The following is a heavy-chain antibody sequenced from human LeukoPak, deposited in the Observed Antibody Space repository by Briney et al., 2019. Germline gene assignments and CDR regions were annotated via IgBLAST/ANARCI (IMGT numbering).Heavy chain of an antibody. V-gene: IGHV4-34*01. CDR3: ARGQRGLWFGELRNWFDP. CDR2: INHSRST. CDR1: GGSFSGYY. J-gene: IGHJ5*02. Sequence: PSETLSLTCAVYGGSFSGYYWSWIRQPPGKGLEWIGEINHSRSTNYNPSLKSRVTISVDTSKNQFSLKLSSVTAADTAVYYCARGQRGLWFGELRNWFDPWGQGTLVTVSS. D-gene: IGHD3-10*01.